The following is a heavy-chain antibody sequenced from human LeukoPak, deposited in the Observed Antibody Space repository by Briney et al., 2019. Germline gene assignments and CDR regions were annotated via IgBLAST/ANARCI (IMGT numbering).Heavy chain of an antibody. Sequence: PGGSLRLSCAASGFTFSSYAMHWVRQAPGKGLEWVAVISYDGSNKYYVDSVKGRFTISRDNSKNTLYLQMNSLRAEDTAVYYCARDLITMVRGVIIYYGMDVWGKGTTVTVSS. V-gene: IGHV3-30*04. CDR3: ARDLITMVRGVIIYYGMDV. CDR2: ISYDGSNK. D-gene: IGHD3-10*01. J-gene: IGHJ6*04. CDR1: GFTFSSYA.